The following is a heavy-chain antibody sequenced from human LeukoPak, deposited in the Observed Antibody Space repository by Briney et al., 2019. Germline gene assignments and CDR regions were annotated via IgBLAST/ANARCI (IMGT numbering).Heavy chain of an antibody. V-gene: IGHV3-30-3*01. Sequence: GGSLGLSCAASGFTFSSYAMPWVRQAPGKGLEWVAVISYDGSNKYYADSVKGRFTISRDNSKNTLYLQMNSLRAEDTAVYYCARDLRSGWYYFDYWGQGTLVTVSS. CDR2: ISYDGSNK. D-gene: IGHD6-19*01. CDR1: GFTFSSYA. CDR3: ARDLRSGWYYFDY. J-gene: IGHJ4*02.